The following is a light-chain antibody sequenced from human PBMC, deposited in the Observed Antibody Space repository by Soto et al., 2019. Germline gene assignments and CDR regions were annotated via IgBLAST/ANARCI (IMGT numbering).Light chain of an antibody. J-gene: IGKJ4*01. CDR2: AAS. Sequence: DIQLTQSPSSLSASVGDRVTITCRASQSISMYLNWFQQKPGKAPKLLIYAASNLQSGVPSRFSGSGSGTDFTLTISSLQPEDFATYFCQQGYSNPRLTFDGGTKVDIK. CDR3: QQGYSNPRLT. CDR1: QSISMY. V-gene: IGKV1-39*01.